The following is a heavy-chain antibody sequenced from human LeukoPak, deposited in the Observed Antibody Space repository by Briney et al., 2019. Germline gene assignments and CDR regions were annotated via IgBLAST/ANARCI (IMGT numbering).Heavy chain of an antibody. CDR2: IRYDGSNK. CDR1: GFTFSSYG. Sequence: GGSLRLSCAASGFTFSSYGMHWFRQAPGKGLEWVAFIRYDGSNKYYADSVKGRFTISRDNSKNTLYLQMNSLRAEDTAVYYCAKDPFGIQGAFDIWGQGTMVTVSS. J-gene: IGHJ3*02. D-gene: IGHD3-16*01. CDR3: AKDPFGIQGAFDI. V-gene: IGHV3-30*02.